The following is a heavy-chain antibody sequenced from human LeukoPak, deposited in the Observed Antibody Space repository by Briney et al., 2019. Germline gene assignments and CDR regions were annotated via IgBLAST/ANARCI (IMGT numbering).Heavy chain of an antibody. V-gene: IGHV3-23*01. J-gene: IGHJ3*02. D-gene: IGHD2-15*01. Sequence: GGSLRLSCAASGFTFSSYAMSWVRQAPGKGLEWVSAISGSGGSTYYADSVKGRFTISRDNSKNTLYLQMNSLRAEDTAVYYCARHLGYCSGGSCYVLHAFDIWGQGTMVTVSS. CDR3: ARHLGYCSGGSCYVLHAFDI. CDR1: GFTFSSYA. CDR2: ISGSGGST.